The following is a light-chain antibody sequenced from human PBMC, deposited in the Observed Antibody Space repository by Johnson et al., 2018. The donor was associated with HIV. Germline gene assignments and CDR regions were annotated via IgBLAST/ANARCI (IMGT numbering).Light chain of an antibody. V-gene: IGLV1-51*01. CDR1: SSNIGNNY. CDR2: DNN. J-gene: IGLJ1*01. Sequence: VLTQPPSVSAAPGQKVTISCSGSSSNIGNNYVSWYQQLPGTAPKLLIYDNNKRPSGIPDRFSGSKSGTSATLGITGLQTGDEADYYCGTWDSSLSVLYVFGTGTKVTVL. CDR3: GTWDSSLSVLYV.